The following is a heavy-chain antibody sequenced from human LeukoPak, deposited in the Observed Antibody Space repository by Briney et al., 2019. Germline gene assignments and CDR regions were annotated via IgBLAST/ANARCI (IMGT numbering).Heavy chain of an antibody. V-gene: IGHV3-21*01. J-gene: IGHJ4*02. Sequence: PGGSLRLSCAASGFTFSSYSMNWVRQAPGKGLEWVSSISSSSSYIYYADSVKGRFTISRDNAKNSLYLQMNSLRAEDTAVYYCARDRSSGYYTHDYWGQGSLVTVSS. CDR3: ARDRSSGYYTHDY. CDR2: ISSSSSYI. D-gene: IGHD3-22*01. CDR1: GFTFSSYS.